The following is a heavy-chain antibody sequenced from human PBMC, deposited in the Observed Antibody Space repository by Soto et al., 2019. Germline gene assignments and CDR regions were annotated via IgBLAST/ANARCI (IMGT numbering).Heavy chain of an antibody. Sequence: QVQLVESGGGVVQPGRSLRLSCVASGFTFSSYGMHWVRQAPGKGLEWVAVIWYDGSNKYYADSAKGRFTISRDNSKNTLWLQLNSLRAEDTAVYYCARGDWNDVMSYYYGMDVWGQGTTVTVSS. CDR3: ARGDWNDVMSYYYGMDV. CDR1: GFTFSSYG. J-gene: IGHJ6*02. D-gene: IGHD1-1*01. V-gene: IGHV3-33*01. CDR2: IWYDGSNK.